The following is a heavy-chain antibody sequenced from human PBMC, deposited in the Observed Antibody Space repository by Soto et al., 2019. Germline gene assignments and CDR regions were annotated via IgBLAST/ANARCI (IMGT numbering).Heavy chain of an antibody. V-gene: IGHV3-23*01. CDR2: ISGSGGST. Sequence: PGGSLRLSCAASGFTFSSYAMSWVRQAPGKGLEWVSAISGSGGSTYYADSVKGRFTISRDNSKNTLYLQMNSLRAEDTAVYYCAKESSHIAVAGSTFDYWGQGTLVTVSS. D-gene: IGHD6-19*01. J-gene: IGHJ4*02. CDR1: GFTFSSYA. CDR3: AKESSHIAVAGSTFDY.